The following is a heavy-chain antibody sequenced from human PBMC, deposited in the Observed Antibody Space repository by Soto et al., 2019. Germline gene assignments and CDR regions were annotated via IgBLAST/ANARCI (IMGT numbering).Heavy chain of an antibody. J-gene: IGHJ4*02. CDR3: AGTNDIGFSSGYPELSFDY. CDR2: IFSNDEK. Sequence: SGPTLVNPTETLTLTCTVSGFSLSNARMGVSWIRQPPGKALEWLAHIFSNDEKSYSTSLKSRLTISKDTSKSQVVLTMTNMDPVDTATYYCAGTNDIGFSSGYPELSFDYWGQGTLVTVSS. CDR1: GFSLSNARMG. V-gene: IGHV2-26*01. D-gene: IGHD3-3*01.